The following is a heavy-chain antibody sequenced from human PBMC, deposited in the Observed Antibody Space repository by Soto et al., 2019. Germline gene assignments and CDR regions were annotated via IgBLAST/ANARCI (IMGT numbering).Heavy chain of an antibody. V-gene: IGHV1-69*01. CDR1: GGTFSSYA. D-gene: IGHD1-26*01. Sequence: QVQLVQSGAEVKKPGSSVKVSCKASGGTFSSYAISWVRQAPGQGLEWMGGIIPIFGTANYAQKFQGRVTITADESTSTAYTELSSLSSEDTAVYYCARRFATRLVYYYGMDVWGQGTTVTVSS. J-gene: IGHJ6*02. CDR2: IIPIFGTA. CDR3: ARRFATRLVYYYGMDV.